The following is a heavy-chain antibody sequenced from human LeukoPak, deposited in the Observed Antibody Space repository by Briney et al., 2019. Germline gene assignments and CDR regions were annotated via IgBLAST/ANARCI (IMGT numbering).Heavy chain of an antibody. Sequence: GESLKISCKESGYSFTSYWIGWVRQMPGKGLEWMGVIYGADYTTIYSPPFHGQITISADKSISTAYLQWTSLKASDTAMYYCARRPARTRTFDYWGQGALVTVSS. V-gene: IGHV5-51*01. CDR3: ARRPARTRTFDY. CDR2: IYGADYTT. CDR1: GYSFTSYW. J-gene: IGHJ4*02. D-gene: IGHD1-7*01.